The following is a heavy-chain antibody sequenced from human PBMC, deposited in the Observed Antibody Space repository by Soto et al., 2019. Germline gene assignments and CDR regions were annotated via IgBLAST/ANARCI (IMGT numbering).Heavy chain of an antibody. CDR2: IYWDDDK. D-gene: IGHD2-21*01. CDR3: AHTPFFGDKLDF. CDR1: GFSLTTGGVG. Sequence: QITLKESGPTLVKPTQTLTLTCTFSGFSLTTGGVGVGWIRQPPGKALEWLAIIYWDDDKRYSPSLKSRLTNTKHTPKNQVVLTMTNLDPVDTATYYCAHTPFFGDKLDFWGQGTLVTVSS. V-gene: IGHV2-5*02. J-gene: IGHJ4*02.